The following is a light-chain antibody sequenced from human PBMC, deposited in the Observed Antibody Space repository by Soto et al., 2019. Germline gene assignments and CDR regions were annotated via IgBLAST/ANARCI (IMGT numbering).Light chain of an antibody. CDR3: SSYAGSNIWV. J-gene: IGLJ3*02. Sequence: QSALTQPPSASGSPGQSVTISCTGTNNDVGRYNYVSWYQQYPGKAPQVMISDVSERPSGVPDRFSGSKSGNTASLTVSGIQAEDEAEYYCSSYAGSNIWVFGGGTKRTVL. CDR1: NNDVGRYNY. V-gene: IGLV2-8*01. CDR2: DVS.